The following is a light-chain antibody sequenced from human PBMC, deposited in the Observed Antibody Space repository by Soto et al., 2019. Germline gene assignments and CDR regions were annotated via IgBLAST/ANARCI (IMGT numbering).Light chain of an antibody. CDR2: AAA. V-gene: IGKV1-8*01. CDR3: QQYLSYPYH. CDR1: QGISSY. Sequence: AIRMTQSPSSFSASTGDRVTITCRASQGISSYLAWYQQKPGKAPKLLIYAAATLQRGAPSRFSDSGSGTDFTLTISRLQSEDFATYYCQQYLSYPYHFGQGTKLEI. J-gene: IGKJ2*01.